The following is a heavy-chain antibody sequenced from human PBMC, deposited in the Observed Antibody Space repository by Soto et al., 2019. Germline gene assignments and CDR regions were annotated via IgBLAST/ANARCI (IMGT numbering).Heavy chain of an antibody. CDR1: GFSFSDDY. CDR3: AKDPRTRDFWSGSSDTYFYFYYMDV. Sequence: QVQLVESGGGLVKPGGSLRLSCAASGFSFSDDYMSWIRQAPGKGLEWVSYISSNGNTKYYADSVKGRFIISRDNANKSLYLQMNSLRPEDTAVYYCAKDPRTRDFWSGSSDTYFYFYYMDVWGKGTTVTVSS. V-gene: IGHV3-11*01. CDR2: ISSNGNTK. J-gene: IGHJ6*03. D-gene: IGHD3-3*01.